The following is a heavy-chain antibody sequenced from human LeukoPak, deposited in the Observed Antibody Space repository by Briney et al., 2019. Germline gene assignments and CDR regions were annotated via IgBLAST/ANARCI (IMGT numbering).Heavy chain of an antibody. V-gene: IGHV4-39*07. Sequence: KSSETLSLTCTVSGGSISSSSYYWGWIRQPPGKGLEWIGSIYYSGSTYYNPSLKNRVTISIDTSRSQFSLKLNSLTAADTAFYYCVRWFRVGRIIPGFDTWGQGTLVTVSS. J-gene: IGHJ4*02. D-gene: IGHD3-10*01. CDR3: VRWFRVGRIIPGFDT. CDR2: IYYSGST. CDR1: GGSISSSSYY.